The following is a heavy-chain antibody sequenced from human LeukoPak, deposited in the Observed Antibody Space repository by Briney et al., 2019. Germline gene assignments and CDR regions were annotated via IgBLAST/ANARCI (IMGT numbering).Heavy chain of an antibody. V-gene: IGHV3-74*01. D-gene: IGHD3-16*02. CDR1: GFTFSSYW. CDR3: ARADMITFGGVIVAIYFDY. Sequence: GGSLRLSCAASGFTFSSYWMHWVRQAPGKGLVWVSRNSDGSRTTYADSVKGRFTISRDNSKNTLYLQMNSLRAEDTAVYYCARADMITFGGVIVAIYFDYWGQGTLVTVSS. J-gene: IGHJ4*02. CDR2: NSDGSRT.